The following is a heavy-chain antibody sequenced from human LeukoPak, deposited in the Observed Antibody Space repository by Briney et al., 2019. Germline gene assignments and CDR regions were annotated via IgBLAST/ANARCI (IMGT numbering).Heavy chain of an antibody. CDR2: ISYDGSNK. Sequence: PGGSLRLSCAASGFTFSSYGMHWVRQAPGKGLEWVAVISYDGSNKYYADSVKGRFTISRDNSKNTLYLQMNSLRAEDTAVYYCVVVPAAASSWVDYWGQGTLVTASS. J-gene: IGHJ4*02. CDR3: VVVPAAASSWVDY. V-gene: IGHV3-30*03. D-gene: IGHD2-2*01. CDR1: GFTFSSYG.